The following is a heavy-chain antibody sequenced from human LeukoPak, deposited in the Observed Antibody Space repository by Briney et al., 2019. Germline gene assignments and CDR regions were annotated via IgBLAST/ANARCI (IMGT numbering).Heavy chain of an antibody. Sequence: SETLSLTCTVSGGSISSYYWSWVRQPPGKGLEWIGYIYYSGSTNYNPSLKSRVTISVDTSKNQFSLKLSSVTAADTAVYFCARGPYSYDSSGAFDIWGQGTMVTVSS. CDR1: GGSISSYY. J-gene: IGHJ3*02. CDR2: IYYSGST. D-gene: IGHD3-22*01. CDR3: ARGPYSYDSSGAFDI. V-gene: IGHV4-59*08.